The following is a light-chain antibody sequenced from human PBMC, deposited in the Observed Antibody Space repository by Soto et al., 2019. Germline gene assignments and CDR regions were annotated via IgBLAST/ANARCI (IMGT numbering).Light chain of an antibody. V-gene: IGKV3-15*01. CDR3: QHRHSYPLT. J-gene: IGKJ4*01. CDR2: GAS. CDR1: RSVRTK. Sequence: EIVMTQSPATLSVSPGERATLSCRASRSVRTKLAWYQQKPGQAPRLLIYGASARATGIPVRFSGSGSGTEFTLTISSLQPEDLATYYCQHRHSYPLTFGGGTKVDIK.